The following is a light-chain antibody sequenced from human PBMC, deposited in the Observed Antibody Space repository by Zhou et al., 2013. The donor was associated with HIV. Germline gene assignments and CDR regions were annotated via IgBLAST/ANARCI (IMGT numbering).Light chain of an antibody. CDR3: TVTKLPLLLT. CDR1: QSIDGY. V-gene: IGKV1-39*01. Sequence: DIQMTQSPSSLSASVGDRVTISCRASQSIDGYLNWYQQRPGKAPKLLIYTASNLQSGVPSRFSGSGSGTDFTLTISSLQPEDYHILRHTVTKLPLLLTFG. CDR2: TAS. J-gene: IGKJ1*01.